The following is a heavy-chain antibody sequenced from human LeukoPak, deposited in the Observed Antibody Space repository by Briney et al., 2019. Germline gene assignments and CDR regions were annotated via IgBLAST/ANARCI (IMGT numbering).Heavy chain of an antibody. J-gene: IGHJ4*02. CDR3: ARGVVIAPQTFDY. Sequence: SETLSLTCTVSGGSISSSSYYWGWIRQPPGKGLEWIGYIYYSGSTNYNPSLKSRVTISVDTSKNQFSLKLSSVTAADTAVYYCARGVVIAPQTFDYWGQGTLVTVSS. D-gene: IGHD2-21*01. CDR1: GGSISSSSYY. CDR2: IYYSGST. V-gene: IGHV4-61*05.